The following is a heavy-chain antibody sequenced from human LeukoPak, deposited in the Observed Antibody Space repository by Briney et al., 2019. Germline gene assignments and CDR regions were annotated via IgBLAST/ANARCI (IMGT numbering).Heavy chain of an antibody. J-gene: IGHJ6*03. CDR2: IYHSGST. Sequence: PSQTLSLTCTVSGGSISSGGYYWSWIRQPPGKGLEWIGYIYHSGSTYYNPSLKSRVTISVDRSKNQFSLKLSSVTAADTAVYYCARDAPLRFLEWFPMDVWGKGTTVTVSS. D-gene: IGHD3-3*01. V-gene: IGHV4-30-2*01. CDR1: GGSISSGGYY. CDR3: ARDAPLRFLEWFPMDV.